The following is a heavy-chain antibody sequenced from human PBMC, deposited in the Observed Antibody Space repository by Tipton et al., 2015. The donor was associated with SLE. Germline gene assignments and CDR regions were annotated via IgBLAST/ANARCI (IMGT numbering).Heavy chain of an antibody. V-gene: IGHV4-4*07. J-gene: IGHJ4*02. D-gene: IGHD7-27*01. CDR2: IYSSGNT. CDR3: ARQGPDWGIDY. CDR1: GGSISAYY. Sequence: LRLSCTVSGGSISAYYWSWIRQPAGRGLEWIGRIYSSGNTNYNPSLKSRVTLSVDTSKNQFSLRLTSVTAADTAVYYCARQGPDWGIDYCGQGTLVTVSS.